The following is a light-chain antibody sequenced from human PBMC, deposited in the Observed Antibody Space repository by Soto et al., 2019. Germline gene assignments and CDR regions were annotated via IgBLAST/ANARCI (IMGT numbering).Light chain of an antibody. J-gene: IGKJ4*01. Sequence: DIQMTQSTSTLSGSVGDRVTITCLSSQSIRSWLAWYQQKPGKAPKLLIYDASSLESGVPSRFSGRRSGTEFTPTISSLQPEDFGTYYCQQYESYSPLTFGGGTKVDIK. V-gene: IGKV1-5*01. CDR3: QQYESYSPLT. CDR2: DAS. CDR1: QSIRSW.